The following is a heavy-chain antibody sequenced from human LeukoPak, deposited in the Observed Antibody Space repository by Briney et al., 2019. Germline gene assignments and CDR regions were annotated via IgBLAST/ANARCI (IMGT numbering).Heavy chain of an antibody. CDR2: INSDGSST. CDR3: AGGSIGVAGTRNSLDY. Sequence: GGSLRLSCAASGFTFSSHWMHWVRQAPGKGLVWVSRINSDGSSTKYAESVKGRFTISRDNAKNTLHLQMNSLRADDTAVYYRAGGSIGVAGTRNSLDYWGQGILVTVSS. V-gene: IGHV3-74*03. J-gene: IGHJ4*02. CDR1: GFTFSSHW. D-gene: IGHD6-19*01.